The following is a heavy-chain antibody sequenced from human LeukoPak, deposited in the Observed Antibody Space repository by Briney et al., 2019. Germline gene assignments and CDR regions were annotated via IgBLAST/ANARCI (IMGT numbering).Heavy chain of an antibody. D-gene: IGHD6-6*01. V-gene: IGHV3-48*04. CDR1: GFTFSNYG. CDR3: AREGLWGAARDAFDI. Sequence: GRSLRLSCAASGFTFSNYGMHWVRQAPGKGLEWVSYISISGTTIYYADSVKGRFTISRDNAKNSLYLQMNSLRVEDMAVYYCAREGLWGAARDAFDIWGQGTMVTVSS. CDR2: ISISGTTI. J-gene: IGHJ3*02.